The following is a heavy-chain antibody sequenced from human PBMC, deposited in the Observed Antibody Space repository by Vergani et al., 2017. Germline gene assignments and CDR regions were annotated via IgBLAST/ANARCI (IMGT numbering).Heavy chain of an antibody. CDR2: INHSGST. CDR1: GGSFSGYY. D-gene: IGHD3-22*01. CDR3: ARGSPIVVVTRFDP. V-gene: IGHV4-34*01. J-gene: IGHJ5*02. Sequence: QVQLQQWGAGLLKTSETLSLTCAVYGGSFSGYYWSWIRQPPGKGLEWIGEINHSGSTNYNPSLKSRVTISVDTSKNQFSLKLSSVTAADTAVYYCARGSPIVVVTRFDPWGQGTLVTVSS.